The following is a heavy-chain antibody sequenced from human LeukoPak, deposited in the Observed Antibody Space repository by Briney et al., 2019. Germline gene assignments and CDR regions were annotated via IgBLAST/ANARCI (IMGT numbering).Heavy chain of an antibody. J-gene: IGHJ4*02. V-gene: IGHV4-39*01. D-gene: IGHD3-10*01. CDR2: IYYSGST. Sequence: MASETLSLTCTVSGGSISSSSYYWGWIRQPPGKGLEWIGSIYYSGSTYYNPSLKSRVTISVDTSKNHFSLKLSSVTAADTAVFYCARHCYGSGSYSDNWGQGTLVIVSS. CDR3: ARHCYGSGSYSDN. CDR1: GGSISSSSYY.